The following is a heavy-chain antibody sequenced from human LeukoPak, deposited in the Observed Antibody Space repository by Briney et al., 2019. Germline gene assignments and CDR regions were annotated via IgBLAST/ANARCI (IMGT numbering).Heavy chain of an antibody. Sequence: SETLSLTCTVSGGSISSSSYYWSWIRQSPGKGLEWIGYIYYSGSTKYNPSLKSRVTISIDTSKNQFSLKLSSVTAADTAVYYCARDIGDSYSSSWFAFDIWGQGTMVTVSS. D-gene: IGHD6-13*01. J-gene: IGHJ3*02. V-gene: IGHV4-61*01. CDR1: GGSISSSSYY. CDR3: ARDIGDSYSSSWFAFDI. CDR2: IYYSGST.